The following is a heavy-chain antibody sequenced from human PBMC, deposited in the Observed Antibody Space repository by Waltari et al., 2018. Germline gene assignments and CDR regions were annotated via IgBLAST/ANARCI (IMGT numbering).Heavy chain of an antibody. CDR2: IYHSGST. V-gene: IGHV4-38-2*02. Sequence: QVQLQESGPGLVKPSETLSLTCTVSGYSINSGYSWGWIRQPPGKGLEWIGSIYHSGSTYYNPSLKSRVTISVDTSKNQFSLKLSSVTAADTAVYYCARIQDWFDPWGQGTLVTVSS. J-gene: IGHJ5*02. CDR1: GYSINSGYS. CDR3: ARIQDWFDP. D-gene: IGHD1-1*01.